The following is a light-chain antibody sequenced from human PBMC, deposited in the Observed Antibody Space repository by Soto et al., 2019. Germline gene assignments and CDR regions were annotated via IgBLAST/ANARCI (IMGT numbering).Light chain of an antibody. J-gene: IGKJ5*01. CDR2: SAS. V-gene: IGKV1-39*01. CDR1: QGISTY. CDR3: QQSFSTPIT. Sequence: DIPMTQSPSSLSASAGDRVTITCRASQGISTYLEWYQQKPGQAPKLLIYSASTLQSGVPSRFRGSGSGTDFTLTISSLQPEDFATYYCQQSFSTPITFGQGTRLEIK.